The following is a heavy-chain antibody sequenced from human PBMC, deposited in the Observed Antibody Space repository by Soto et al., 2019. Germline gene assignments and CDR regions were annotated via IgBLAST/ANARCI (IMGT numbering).Heavy chain of an antibody. V-gene: IGHV3-23*01. Sequence: PGGSLRLSCGASGLNFSNYNMNWVRQAPGQGLEWVSSITGSGGGTYHAASVKGRFTISRDNAKNRLYLQMNSLRAEDTAIYYCAKSSGWYVNNWLDPWGQGTLVTVSS. CDR3: AKSSGWYVNNWLDP. D-gene: IGHD6-19*01. CDR2: ITGSGGGT. CDR1: GLNFSNYN. J-gene: IGHJ5*02.